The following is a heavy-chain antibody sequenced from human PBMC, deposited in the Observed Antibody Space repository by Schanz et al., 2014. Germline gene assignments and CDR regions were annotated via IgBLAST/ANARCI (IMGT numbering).Heavy chain of an antibody. J-gene: IGHJ3*01. D-gene: IGHD2-8*02. CDR3: TRDRGALVTHNDALNL. CDR2: ISTDGTNT. V-gene: IGHV3-30*04. CDR1: GFTFRGHA. Sequence: QVQLVVSGGGVVQPGGSLRLSCAASGFTFRGHAMHWVRQAPGKGLEKVAAISTDGTNTYYAASVRGRFTISRDNSKNTVYLQMDSLRSEDTAVYYCTRDRGALVTHNDALNLWGQGTMVSVSS.